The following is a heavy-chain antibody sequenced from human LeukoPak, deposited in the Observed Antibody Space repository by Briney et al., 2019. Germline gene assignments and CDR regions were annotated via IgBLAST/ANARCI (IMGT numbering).Heavy chain of an antibody. Sequence: GGSLRLSCATSGFTFNIYAMNWVRQAPGKGLEWVSIISGNGINTYYADSVKGRFTISSDDSKNTLYLQMNSLRVDDTAIYYCARGVSDWGQGTLVTVAS. D-gene: IGHD3-16*01. V-gene: IGHV3-23*01. J-gene: IGHJ4*02. CDR2: ISGNGINT. CDR3: ARGVSD. CDR1: GFTFNIYA.